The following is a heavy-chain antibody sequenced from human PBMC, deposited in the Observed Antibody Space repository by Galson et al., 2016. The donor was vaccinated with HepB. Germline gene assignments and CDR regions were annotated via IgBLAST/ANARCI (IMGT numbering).Heavy chain of an antibody. V-gene: IGHV3-48*02. J-gene: IGHJ4*02. D-gene: IGHD4-17*01. CDR3: ARNDYGDYGVEY. CDR1: GFPFSSYS. CDR2: IGTSPETT. Sequence: SLRLSCAASGFPFSSYSMTWVRQAPGKGLEWLAYIGTSPETTHYADSVKGRFTISRDNAKNSLFLQMHSLRDDDTAVYFCARNDYGDYGVEYWGQGTPVTVSS.